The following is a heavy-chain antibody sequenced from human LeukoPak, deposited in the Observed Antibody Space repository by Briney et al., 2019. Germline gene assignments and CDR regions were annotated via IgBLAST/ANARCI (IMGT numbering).Heavy chain of an antibody. V-gene: IGHV1-18*01. CDR3: ARGGPAPHRITLIVVASSTDAFDI. J-gene: IGHJ3*02. D-gene: IGHD3-22*01. CDR1: GYTFTSYG. CDR2: ISAYNGDT. Sequence: ASVKVSCKASGYTFTSYGISWLRQAPGQGLEWMGWISAYNGDTNYAQKLQSRVTMTTDTSTSTAYMELRSLRSDDTAVYYCARGGPAPHRITLIVVASSTDAFDIWGQGTMVTVSS.